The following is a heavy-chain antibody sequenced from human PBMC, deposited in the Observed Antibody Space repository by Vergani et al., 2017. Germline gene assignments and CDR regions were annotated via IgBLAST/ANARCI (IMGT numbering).Heavy chain of an antibody. J-gene: IGHJ5*02. CDR3: AREAYCSSTSCRRGWFDP. V-gene: IGHV3-30*02. Sequence: QVQLVESGGGVVQPGGSLRLSCVASGFSVSNSGMHWVRQTPGKGLEWVAFIQYDGSDIFYADFVEGRFTISRDNSKNTLYLQMNSLRAEDTAVYYCAREAYCSSTSCRRGWFDPWGQGTLVTVSS. CDR2: IQYDGSDI. D-gene: IGHD2-2*01. CDR1: GFSVSNSG.